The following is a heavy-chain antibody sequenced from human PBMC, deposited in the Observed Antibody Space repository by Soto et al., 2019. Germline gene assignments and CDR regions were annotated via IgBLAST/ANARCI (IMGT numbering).Heavy chain of an antibody. CDR2: ISGSGGST. Sequence: GSLRLSCAASGFTFSSYAMSWVRQAPGKGLEWVSAISGSGGSTYYADSVKGRFTISRDNSKNTLYLQMNSLRAEDTAVYYCAKDKSCSGGSCFPTWFDPWGQGTLVTVSS. V-gene: IGHV3-23*01. CDR1: GFTFSSYA. D-gene: IGHD2-15*01. CDR3: AKDKSCSGGSCFPTWFDP. J-gene: IGHJ5*02.